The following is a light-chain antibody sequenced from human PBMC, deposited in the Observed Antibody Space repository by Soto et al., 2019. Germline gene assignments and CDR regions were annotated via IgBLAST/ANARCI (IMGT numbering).Light chain of an antibody. Sequence: ATQMNQSRSYLWASEGDSVTISCRASQGIGNALGWYQQKPGKPPKVLIYGASNLQSGVPPRFSGSGSGTDFTLAISSLQPEDSATYYCLQDINYPWTFGQGTRWIS. CDR3: LQDINYPWT. J-gene: IGKJ1*01. V-gene: IGKV1-6*01. CDR2: GAS. CDR1: QGIGNA.